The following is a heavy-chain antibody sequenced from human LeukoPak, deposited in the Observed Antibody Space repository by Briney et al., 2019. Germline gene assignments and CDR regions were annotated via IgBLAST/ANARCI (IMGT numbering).Heavy chain of an antibody. CDR3: ARHNRFLGGSGAFDI. CDR2: IYYSGST. Sequence: SETLSLTCTVSGGSISSYYWSWIRQPPGKGLEWIGYIYYSGSTNYNPSLKSRVTISVDTSKNQFSLKLSSVTAADTAVYYCARHNRFLGGSGAFDIWGQGTMVTVSS. CDR1: GGSISSYY. D-gene: IGHD2/OR15-2a*01. V-gene: IGHV4-59*08. J-gene: IGHJ3*02.